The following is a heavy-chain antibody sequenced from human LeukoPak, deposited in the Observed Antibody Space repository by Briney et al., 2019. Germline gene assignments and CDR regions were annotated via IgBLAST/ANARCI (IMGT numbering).Heavy chain of an antibody. CDR1: GGSISSSSYY. D-gene: IGHD2-2*01. CDR3: ARARIGSSAYFDY. CDR2: IYYSGST. J-gene: IGHJ4*02. Sequence: PSETLSLTCTVSGGSISSSSYYWGWVRQPPGRGLEWIGSIYYSGSTYYNPSLKSRVTISVDTSKNQISLKLTSVTAADTALYYCARARIGSSAYFDYWGQGALVTVSS. V-gene: IGHV4-39*07.